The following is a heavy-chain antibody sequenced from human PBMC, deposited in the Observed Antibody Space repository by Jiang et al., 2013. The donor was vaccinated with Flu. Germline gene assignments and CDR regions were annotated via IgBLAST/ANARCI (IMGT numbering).Heavy chain of an antibody. D-gene: IGHD1-26*01. CDR3: ARAIYGAGLLGVRYYFDY. Sequence: WMNPNSGNTGYAQKFQGRVTMTRNTSISTAYMELSSLRSEDTAVYYCARAIYGAGLLGVRYYFDYWGQGTLVTVSS. V-gene: IGHV1-8*01. J-gene: IGHJ4*02. CDR2: MNPNSGNT.